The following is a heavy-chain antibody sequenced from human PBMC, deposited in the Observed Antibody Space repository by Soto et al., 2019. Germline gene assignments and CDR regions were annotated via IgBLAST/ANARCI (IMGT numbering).Heavy chain of an antibody. CDR1: GFTFSSYA. Sequence: EVQLLESGGGLVQPGGSLRLSCAASGFTFSSYAMRWVRQAPGKGLEWVSAISGSGGSTYYADSVKGRFTISRDNSKNTLSLQMNSLRAEDTAVYYCAKQRRGSLWYFDYWGQGTLVTVSS. CDR2: ISGSGGST. J-gene: IGHJ4*02. CDR3: AKQRRGSLWYFDY. V-gene: IGHV3-23*01. D-gene: IGHD2-15*01.